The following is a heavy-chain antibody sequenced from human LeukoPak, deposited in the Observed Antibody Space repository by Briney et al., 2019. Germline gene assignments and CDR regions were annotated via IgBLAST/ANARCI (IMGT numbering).Heavy chain of an antibody. CDR2: ISSSSSYI. D-gene: IGHD6-13*01. Sequence: GGSLRLSCAASGFTFSSYSMDWVRQAPGKGLEWVPSISSSSSYIYYADSVKGRFTISRDNAKNSLYLQMNSLRAEDTAVYYCARDTSSWYLGGDYYFDYWGQGTLVTVSS. V-gene: IGHV3-21*01. J-gene: IGHJ4*02. CDR1: GFTFSSYS. CDR3: ARDTSSWYLGGDYYFDY.